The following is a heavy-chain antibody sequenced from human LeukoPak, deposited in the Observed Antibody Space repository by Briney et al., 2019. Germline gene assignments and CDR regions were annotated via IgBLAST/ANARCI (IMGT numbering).Heavy chain of an antibody. CDR1: GFTFSNAW. V-gene: IGHV3-15*01. CDR2: IKSKTDGGTT. Sequence: GGSLRLSCAASGFTFSNAWMSWVRQAPWKGLEWVGRIKSKTDGGTTDYAAPVKGRFTISRDDSKNTLYLQMNSLKTEDTAVYYCTTDHKYYDILTGYYTRDYWGQGTLVTVSS. J-gene: IGHJ4*02. CDR3: TTDHKYYDILTGYYTRDY. D-gene: IGHD3-9*01.